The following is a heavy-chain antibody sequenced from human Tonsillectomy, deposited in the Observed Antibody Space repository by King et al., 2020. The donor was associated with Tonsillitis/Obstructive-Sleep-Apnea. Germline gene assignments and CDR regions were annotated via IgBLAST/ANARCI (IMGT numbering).Heavy chain of an antibody. D-gene: IGHD3-22*01. J-gene: IGHJ6*03. CDR1: GYTFTSYG. V-gene: IGHV1-18*01. CDR3: ARGSNYYYDSSGYYSNYYYYYMDV. CDR2: ISAYNGDT. Sequence: QLVQSGAEVKKPGASVKVSCKASGYTFTSYGISWVRQAPGQGLEWMGWISAYNGDTNYAQKLQGRVTMTTDTSTSTAYMELRSLRSDDTAVYYCARGSNYYYDSSGYYSNYYYYYMDVWGKGTTVTVSS.